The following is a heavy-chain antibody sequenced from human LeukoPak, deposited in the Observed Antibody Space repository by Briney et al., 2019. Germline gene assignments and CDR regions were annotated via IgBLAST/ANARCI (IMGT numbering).Heavy chain of an antibody. CDR3: AKDSFDYYDGSGYYYGYFDY. J-gene: IGHJ4*02. Sequence: GRSLRLSCAASGFTFSSYAMHWVRQAPGKGLEWVSGISWNSGSIGYADSVKGRFTISRDNAKNSLYLQMNSLRAEDTALYYCAKDSFDYYDGSGYYYGYFDYWGQGTLVTVSS. D-gene: IGHD3-22*01. V-gene: IGHV3-9*01. CDR2: ISWNSGSI. CDR1: GFTFSSYA.